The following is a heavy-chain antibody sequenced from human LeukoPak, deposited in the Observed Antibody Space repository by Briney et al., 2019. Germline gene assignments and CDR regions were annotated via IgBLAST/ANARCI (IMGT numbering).Heavy chain of an antibody. D-gene: IGHD6-19*01. Sequence: PGGSLRLSCAASRFTFSSYEMNWVRQAPGKGLEWVSYISSSDSTIYYADSVKGRFTISRDNAKNSLYLQMNSLRAEDTAVYYCARDQWRLFDYWGQGTLVTVSS. V-gene: IGHV3-48*03. J-gene: IGHJ4*02. CDR1: RFTFSSYE. CDR2: ISSSDSTI. CDR3: ARDQWRLFDY.